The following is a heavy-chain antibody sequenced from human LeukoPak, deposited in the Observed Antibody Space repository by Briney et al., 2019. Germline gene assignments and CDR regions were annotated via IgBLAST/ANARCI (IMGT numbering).Heavy chain of an antibody. D-gene: IGHD3-22*01. Sequence: PSETLSLTCTVSGGSVSSGSYYWSWIRQPPGTGLEWIGYIYYSGSTNYNPSLRSRVTMSVDTSKNQFSLKLSSVTAADTAVYYCARLTPKYYYDSSGPIDYWGQGTLVTVSS. CDR2: IYYSGST. CDR3: ARLTPKYYYDSSGPIDY. V-gene: IGHV4-61*01. J-gene: IGHJ4*02. CDR1: GGSVSSGSYY.